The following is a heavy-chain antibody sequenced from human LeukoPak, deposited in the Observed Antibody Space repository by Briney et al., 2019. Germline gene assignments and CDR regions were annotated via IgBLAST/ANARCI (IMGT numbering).Heavy chain of an antibody. CDR3: ASTDLGAFDI. V-gene: IGHV4-39*01. CDR1: GGSISSSSYY. Sequence: PSETLSLTCTVSGGSISSSSYYWGWIRQPPGKGLEWIGSIYYSGSTCYNPSLKSRVTISVDTSKNQFSLKLSSVTAADTAVYYCASTDLGAFDIWGQGTMVTVSS. J-gene: IGHJ3*02. CDR2: IYYSGST.